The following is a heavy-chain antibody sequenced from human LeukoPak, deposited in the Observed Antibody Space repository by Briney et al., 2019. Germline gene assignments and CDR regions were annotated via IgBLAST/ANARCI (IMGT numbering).Heavy chain of an antibody. CDR2: IKSDGST. V-gene: IGHV3-74*01. D-gene: IGHD3-22*01. J-gene: IGHJ1*01. CDR3: ARAPAEIGGYYPEYFRH. Sequence: GGSLRLSCAASGFTFSRYWMHWVRQAPGKGLVWVSRIKSDGSTNYADSVKGRFTISRDNAKNTVSLQMTSLRAEDTGVYYCARAPAEIGGYYPEYFRHWGQGTLVTVSS. CDR1: GFTFSRYW.